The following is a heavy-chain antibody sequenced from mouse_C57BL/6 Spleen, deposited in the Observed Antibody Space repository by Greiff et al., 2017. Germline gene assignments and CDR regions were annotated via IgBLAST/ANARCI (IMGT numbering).Heavy chain of an antibody. V-gene: IGHV1-82*01. D-gene: IGHD4-1*01. CDR3: AREGLGFDYYAMDY. CDR2: IYPGDGDT. CDR1: GYAFSSSW. J-gene: IGHJ4*01. Sequence: VQLQQSGPELVKPGASVKISCKASGYAFSSSWMNWVKQRPGKGLEWIGRIYPGDGDTNYNGKFKGKATLTADKASSTAYMQLSSLTAEDSAVYVCAREGLGFDYYAMDYWGQGTSVTVSS.